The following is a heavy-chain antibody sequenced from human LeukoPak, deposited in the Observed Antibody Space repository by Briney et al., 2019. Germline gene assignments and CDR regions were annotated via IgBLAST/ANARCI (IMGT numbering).Heavy chain of an antibody. V-gene: IGHV3-33*06. Sequence: GGSLRLSCAASGFTFSSYGMHWVRQAPGKGLEWVAVIWYDGSNKYYADSVKGRFTISRDNSKNTLYLQMNSLRAEDTAVYYCAKMRYSSGWQLEGDYFDYWGQGTLVTVSS. J-gene: IGHJ4*02. CDR1: GFTFSSYG. D-gene: IGHD6-19*01. CDR3: AKMRYSSGWQLEGDYFDY. CDR2: IWYDGSNK.